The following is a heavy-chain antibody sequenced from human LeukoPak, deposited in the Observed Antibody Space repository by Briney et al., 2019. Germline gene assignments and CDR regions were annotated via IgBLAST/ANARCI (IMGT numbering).Heavy chain of an antibody. CDR1: GFTFSSCS. CDR3: ARDGSSSWYEVEYFQH. Sequence: GGSLRLSCAASGFTFSSCSMNWVRQAPGKGLEWVSVIYSGGSTYYADSVKGRFTISRDNSKNTLYLQMNSLRAEDTAVYYCARDGSSSWYEVEYFQHWGQGTLVTVSS. D-gene: IGHD6-13*01. V-gene: IGHV3-53*01. J-gene: IGHJ1*01. CDR2: IYSGGST.